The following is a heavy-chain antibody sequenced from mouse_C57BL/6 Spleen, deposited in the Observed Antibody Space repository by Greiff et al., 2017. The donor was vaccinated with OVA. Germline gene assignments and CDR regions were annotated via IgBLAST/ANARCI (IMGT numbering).Heavy chain of an antibody. Sequence: VQLVESGPELVKPGASVKISCKASGYAFSSSWMNWVKQRPGKGLEWIGRIYPGDGDTNYNGKFKGKATLTADKSSSTAYMQLSSLTSEDSAVYFCAKTDGSSYYYYAMDYWGQGTSVTVSS. D-gene: IGHD1-1*01. CDR2: IYPGDGDT. CDR1: GYAFSSSW. CDR3: AKTDGSSYYYYAMDY. J-gene: IGHJ4*01. V-gene: IGHV1-82*01.